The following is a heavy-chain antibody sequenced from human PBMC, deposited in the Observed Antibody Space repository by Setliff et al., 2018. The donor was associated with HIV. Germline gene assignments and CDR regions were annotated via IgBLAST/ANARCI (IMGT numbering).Heavy chain of an antibody. V-gene: IGHV4-59*08. CDR1: GGSISGYY. CDR3: ARGEFYCGTDCYWSSFDY. CDR2: IYYSGST. D-gene: IGHD2-21*02. J-gene: IGHJ4*02. Sequence: SETLSLTCTVSGGSISGYYWSWIRQPPGKGLEWIAYIYYSGSTNYNPSLKSRVTISVDTSKNQFSLKLTSVTAADTAVYYCARGEFYCGTDCYWSSFDYWGQGILVTVSS.